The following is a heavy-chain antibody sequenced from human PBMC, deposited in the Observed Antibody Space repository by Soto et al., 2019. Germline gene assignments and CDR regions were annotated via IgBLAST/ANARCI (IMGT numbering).Heavy chain of an antibody. Sequence: SETLSLTCTVSGDSISSHYWNWIRQPPGRGLEWIAYIYYSGNTNYNPSLKSRVTISLDNAKNSLYLQMNSLRAEDTAVYYCARTRIVVVVAPTVHFDYWGQGTLVTVSS. V-gene: IGHV4-59*11. CDR1: GDSISSHY. CDR3: ARTRIVVVVAPTVHFDY. CDR2: IYYSGNT. J-gene: IGHJ4*02. D-gene: IGHD2-15*01.